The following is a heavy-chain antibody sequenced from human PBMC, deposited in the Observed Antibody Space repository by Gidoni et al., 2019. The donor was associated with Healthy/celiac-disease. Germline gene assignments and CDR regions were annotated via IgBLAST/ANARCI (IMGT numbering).Heavy chain of an antibody. J-gene: IGHJ5*02. CDR3: AREQEYNWNAPGRWFDP. CDR2: IYYSGST. CDR1: GGSISSGGYY. D-gene: IGHD1-20*01. V-gene: IGHV4-31*03. Sequence: QVQLQESGPGLVKPSQTLSLTCTVSGGSISSGGYYWSWIRQHPGKGLEWIGYIYYSGSTYYNPSLKSRVTISVDTSKNQFSLKLSSVTAADTAVYYCAREQEYNWNAPGRWFDPWGQGTLVTVSS.